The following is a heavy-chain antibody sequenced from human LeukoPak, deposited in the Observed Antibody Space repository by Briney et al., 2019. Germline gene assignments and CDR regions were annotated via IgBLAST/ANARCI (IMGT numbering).Heavy chain of an antibody. CDR3: ARDPDS. Sequence: SVKLSCNASAGTFSTYTFSWVRQAPGQGLEWIGGIITIFGAANYSQKFSGRVMISADESTGTVYLELRSLRSEDTAVYYCARDPDSWGQGTLVTVSP. CDR1: AGTFSTYT. J-gene: IGHJ4*02. V-gene: IGHV1-69*13. CDR2: IITIFGAA.